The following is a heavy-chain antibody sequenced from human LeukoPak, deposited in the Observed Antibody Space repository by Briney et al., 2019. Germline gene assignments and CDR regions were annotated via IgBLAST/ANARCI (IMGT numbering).Heavy chain of an antibody. CDR1: GGSFSGYY. J-gene: IGHJ4*02. Sequence: SETLSLTCAVYGGSFSGYYWSWIRQPPGKGLEWIGEINHSGSTNYNPSLKSRVTTSVDTSKNQSSLKLSSVTAADTAVYYCARVQSYYGSGRPRRLIDYWGQGTLVTVSS. CDR3: ARVQSYYGSGRPRRLIDY. V-gene: IGHV4-34*01. CDR2: INHSGST. D-gene: IGHD3-10*01.